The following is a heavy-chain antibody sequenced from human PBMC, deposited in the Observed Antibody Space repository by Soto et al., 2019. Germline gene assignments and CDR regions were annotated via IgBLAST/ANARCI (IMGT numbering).Heavy chain of an antibody. J-gene: IGHJ4*02. Sequence: QGQLVQSGAAVKKPAASVKVSCKASGYTFTSYDINWGRQATGQGLEWMGWMNPKSGNTGYAQKFKGRVTMTRNSTISTGYMELSSLRSEDTAVYYCARENSSSWRFHYWGQGTLVTVSS. CDR3: ARENSSSWRFHY. V-gene: IGHV1-8*01. D-gene: IGHD6-13*01. CDR1: GYTFTSYD. CDR2: MNPKSGNT.